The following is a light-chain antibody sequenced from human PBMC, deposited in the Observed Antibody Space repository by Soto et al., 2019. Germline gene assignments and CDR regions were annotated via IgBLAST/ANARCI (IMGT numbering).Light chain of an antibody. V-gene: IGKV1-17*01. CDR1: QGIRND. Sequence: DIQMTQSPSSLSASVGDRVTITCRASQGIRNDLGWYQQKPGKAPKRLIYSASSLQSGVPSRFRGSGCGTEVTLTISGLQRGDCATYYCLQHNTYPLTFGGGTKVEIK. CDR2: SAS. J-gene: IGKJ4*01. CDR3: LQHNTYPLT.